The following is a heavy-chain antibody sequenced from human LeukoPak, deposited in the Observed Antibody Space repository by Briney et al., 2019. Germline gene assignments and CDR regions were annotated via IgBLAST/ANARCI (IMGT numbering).Heavy chain of an antibody. CDR1: GGTFSSYA. CDR2: IIPIFGTA. Sequence: GASVKVSCKASGGTFSSYAISWVRQAPGQGLEWMGGIIPIFGTANYAQKFQGRVTMTRDTSTSTVYMELSSLRSEDTAVYYCARDLVDTAMWEFDYWGQGTLVTVSS. J-gene: IGHJ4*02. V-gene: IGHV1-69*05. D-gene: IGHD5-18*01. CDR3: ARDLVDTAMWEFDY.